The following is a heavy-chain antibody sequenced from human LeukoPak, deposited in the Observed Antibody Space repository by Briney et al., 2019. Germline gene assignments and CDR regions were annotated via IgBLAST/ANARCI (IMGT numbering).Heavy chain of an antibody. Sequence: PGGSLRLSCAASGFTFSSYCMHWVRQAPGKGLEWVAVISYDGSNKYYADSVKGRFTISRDNSKNTLYLQMNSLRAEDTAVYYCAKDGDMDYYDSSGYTYYFDYWGQGTLVTVSS. CDR2: ISYDGSNK. D-gene: IGHD3-22*01. CDR3: AKDGDMDYYDSSGYTYYFDY. CDR1: GFTFSSYC. V-gene: IGHV3-30*18. J-gene: IGHJ4*02.